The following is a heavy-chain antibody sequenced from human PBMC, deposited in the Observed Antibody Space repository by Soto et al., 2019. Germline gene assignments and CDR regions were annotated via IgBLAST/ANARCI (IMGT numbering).Heavy chain of an antibody. V-gene: IGHV3-30*18. J-gene: IGHJ4*02. CDR1: GFTFNNYG. Sequence: PGGSLRLSCAASGFTFNNYGMHWVRQAPGKGLEWVSIISYDGSNKYYADSVMGRFTISRDNSKNTLYLQMNSLRDEDTAVYYCAKDYYDSSGPFNYWGQGT. CDR2: ISYDGSNK. D-gene: IGHD3-22*01. CDR3: AKDYYDSSGPFNY.